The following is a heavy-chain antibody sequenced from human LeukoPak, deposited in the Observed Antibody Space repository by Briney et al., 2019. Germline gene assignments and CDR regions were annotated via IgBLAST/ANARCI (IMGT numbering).Heavy chain of an antibody. J-gene: IGHJ6*03. CDR2: ISAYNGNT. Sequence: ASVKVSCKASGYTFTSYGISWVRQAPGQGLEWMGWISAYNGNTNYAQKLQGRVTMTTDTSTSTAYMELRSLRSDDTAVYYCARDQGYYGSGSWVYYYYYMDVWGKGTTATVSS. D-gene: IGHD3-10*01. CDR1: GYTFTSYG. V-gene: IGHV1-18*01. CDR3: ARDQGYYGSGSWVYYYYYMDV.